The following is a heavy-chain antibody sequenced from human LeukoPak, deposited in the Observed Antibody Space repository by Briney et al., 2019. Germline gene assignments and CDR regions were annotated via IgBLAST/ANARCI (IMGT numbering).Heavy chain of an antibody. CDR2: INHSGST. CDR1: GGSFSGYY. V-gene: IGHV4-34*01. Sequence: SETLSLTCAVYGGSFSGYYWSWIRQPPGKGLEWIGEINHSGSTNYNPSLKSRVTISVDTSKNQFSLKLSSVTAADTAVYYCARHLGSGPYYFDYWGQGTLVTVSS. CDR3: ARHLGSGPYYFDY. J-gene: IGHJ4*02. D-gene: IGHD3-10*01.